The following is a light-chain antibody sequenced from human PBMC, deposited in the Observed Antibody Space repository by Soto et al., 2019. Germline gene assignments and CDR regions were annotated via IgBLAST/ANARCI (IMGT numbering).Light chain of an antibody. CDR1: SGHSSYA. CDR3: QTWGTGALWV. Sequence: QLVLTQSPSASASLGASVKLTCTLSSGHSSYAIAWHQQQPEKGPRYLMKLNSDGSPSKGDGIPDRFSGSSSGAERYLTISSLQSEDEADYYCQTWGTGALWVFGGGTKLTVL. CDR2: LNSDGSP. V-gene: IGLV4-69*01. J-gene: IGLJ3*02.